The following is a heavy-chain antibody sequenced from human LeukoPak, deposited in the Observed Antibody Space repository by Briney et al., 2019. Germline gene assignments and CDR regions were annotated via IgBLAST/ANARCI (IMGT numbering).Heavy chain of an antibody. CDR2: INPIFGTA. D-gene: IGHD4-17*01. V-gene: IGHV1-69*13. J-gene: IGHJ6*02. CDR1: GGTFSSYA. CDR3: ARDDTPDYGDQSVDYYYGMDV. Sequence: GASVKVSCKASGGTFSSYAISWVRQAPGQGLEWMGGINPIFGTANYAQKFQGRVTITADESTSTAYMELSSLRSEDTAVYYCARDDTPDYGDQSVDYYYGMDVWGQGTTVTVSS.